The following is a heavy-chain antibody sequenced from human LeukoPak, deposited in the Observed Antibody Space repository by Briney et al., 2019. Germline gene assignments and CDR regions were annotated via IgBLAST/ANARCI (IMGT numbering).Heavy chain of an antibody. V-gene: IGHV4-59*01. CDR2: IYYSGST. CDR3: ARGQGYSISDWYFDL. Sequence: SETLSLTCTVSGGSISSYYWSWIRQPPGKGLEWIGYIYYSGSTNYNPSLKSRVTISVDTSKNQFSLKLSSVTAADTAVYYCARGQGYSISDWYFDLWGRGTLVTVSS. J-gene: IGHJ2*01. D-gene: IGHD3-22*01. CDR1: GGSISSYY.